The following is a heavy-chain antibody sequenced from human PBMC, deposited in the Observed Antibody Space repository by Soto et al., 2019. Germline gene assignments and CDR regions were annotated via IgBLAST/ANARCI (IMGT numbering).Heavy chain of an antibody. CDR1: GFSFSDYT. V-gene: IGHV3-21*01. CDR3: ARFRGYFDSSDYLDAF. J-gene: IGHJ4*02. CDR2: ISRTSSHI. D-gene: IGHD3-22*01. Sequence: PGGSLRLSCAASGFSFSDYTMTWVRLAPVTGLEWVSSISRTSSHIYYADSLKGRFIISRDNANNSLFLQMNSLRAEDTAVYYCARFRGYFDSSDYLDAFWGQGSLVTGSS.